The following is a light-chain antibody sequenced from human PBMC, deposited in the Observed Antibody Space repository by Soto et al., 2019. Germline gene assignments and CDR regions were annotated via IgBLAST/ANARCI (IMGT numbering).Light chain of an antibody. CDR3: QLYGSSPKT. Sequence: EIVLTQSPGTLSLSPGERATLSCRATQTISSNYLAWYRQKPGQAPKLLIHGASTRATGIPDRFSGSGSGTDLTITISRLEPEDFEVYYCQLYGSSPKTFGQGTKVDIK. CDR1: QTISSNY. V-gene: IGKV3-20*01. J-gene: IGKJ1*01. CDR2: GAS.